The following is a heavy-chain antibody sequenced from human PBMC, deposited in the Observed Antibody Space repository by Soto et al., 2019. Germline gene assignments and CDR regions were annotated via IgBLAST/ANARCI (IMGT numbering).Heavy chain of an antibody. CDR3: AKDLGDSSGYYPNAFDI. CDR1: GFTFSSYA. V-gene: IGHV3-23*01. CDR2: ISGSGGST. Sequence: GGSLRLSCAASGFTFSSYAMSWVRQAPGKGLEWVSAISGSGGSTYYADSVKGRFTISRDNSKNTLYLQMNSLRAEDTAVYYCAKDLGDSSGYYPNAFDIWGQGAMVTVSS. J-gene: IGHJ3*02. D-gene: IGHD3-22*01.